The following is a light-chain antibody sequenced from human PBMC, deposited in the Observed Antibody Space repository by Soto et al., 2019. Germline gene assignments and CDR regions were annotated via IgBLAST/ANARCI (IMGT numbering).Light chain of an antibody. CDR1: SSDVGGSNY. J-gene: IGLJ3*02. CDR2: DVS. CDR3: SSYTNTGTLVV. Sequence: QSALTQPASVSGSPGQSITISCTGTSSDVGGSNYVSWYQQLPGKAPKLMIYDVSDRPSGVSNRFSGSKSGSLASLTISGLQADDEAVYYCSSYTNTGTLVVFGVGTKLTVL. V-gene: IGLV2-14*01.